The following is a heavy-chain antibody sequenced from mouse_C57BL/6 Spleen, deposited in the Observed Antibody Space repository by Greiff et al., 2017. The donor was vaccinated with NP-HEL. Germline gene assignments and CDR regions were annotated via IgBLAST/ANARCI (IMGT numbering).Heavy chain of an antibody. CDR3: ARPYSNYGAWFAY. CDR2: ISSGSSTI. V-gene: IGHV5-17*01. Sequence: EVKLMESGGGLVKPGGSLKLSCAASGFTFSDYGMHWVRQAPENGLEWVAYISSGSSTIYYADTVKGRFTISRDNAKNTLFLQMTSLRSEDTAMYYCARPYSNYGAWFAYWGQGTLVTVSA. CDR1: GFTFSDYG. J-gene: IGHJ3*01. D-gene: IGHD2-5*01.